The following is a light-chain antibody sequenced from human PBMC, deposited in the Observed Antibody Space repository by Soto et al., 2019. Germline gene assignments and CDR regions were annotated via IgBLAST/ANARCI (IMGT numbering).Light chain of an antibody. CDR3: QQYNNRPGT. Sequence: EIVMTQSPATLSVSPGERATLSCRARQSISSNLAWYQQKPGQAPRLLISGASTRATGISARFSGSGSGTEFTLTISSLQSEDFAVYYCQQYNNRPGTFGQGTKVDIK. CDR2: GAS. CDR1: QSISSN. V-gene: IGKV3-15*01. J-gene: IGKJ1*01.